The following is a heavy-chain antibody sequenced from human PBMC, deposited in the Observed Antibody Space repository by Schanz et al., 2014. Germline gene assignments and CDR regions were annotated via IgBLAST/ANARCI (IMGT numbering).Heavy chain of an antibody. CDR1: GFTFSSYA. V-gene: IGHV3-23*01. Sequence: EVQLLESGGGLVQPGGSLRLSCAASGFTFSSYAMSWVRQAPGKGLEWVSAISGSGASTYYADSVKGRFTISRDNSKNTVYIQMNSLRAEDTAVYYCARGGSGSHYRLDYWGQGTLVTVSS. J-gene: IGHJ4*02. D-gene: IGHD1-26*01. CDR2: ISGSGAST. CDR3: ARGGSGSHYRLDY.